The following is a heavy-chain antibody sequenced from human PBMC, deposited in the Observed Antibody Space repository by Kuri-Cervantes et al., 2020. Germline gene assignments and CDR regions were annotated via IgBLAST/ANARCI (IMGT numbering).Heavy chain of an antibody. CDR1: GFSLRTSLVG. V-gene: IGHV2-5*02. J-gene: IGHJ4*02. CDR2: IYWDDDK. D-gene: IGHD6-13*01. Sequence: SGPTLVKPTQTLTLTCTFSGFSLRTSLVGVGWIRQPPGKALEWLALIYWDDDKRYSPSLKSRLTITKDTSKNQVVLTMTNMDPVDTATYYCARIVGSWYENYYFDYWGQGTLVTVSS. CDR3: ARIVGSWYENYYFDY.